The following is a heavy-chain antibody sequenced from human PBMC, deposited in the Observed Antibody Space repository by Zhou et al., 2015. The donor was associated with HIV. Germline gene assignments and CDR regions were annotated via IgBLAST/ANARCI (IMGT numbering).Heavy chain of an antibody. CDR1: GFTLSTSA. J-gene: IGHJ6*02. D-gene: IGHD6-19*01. CDR2: IVIGSGNT. Sequence: QMQLVQSGPEVKKPGTSMKVSCKASGFTLSTSAVQWVRQARGQRLEWIGWIVIGSGNTNYAQQFQERVTITRDMSTSTAYMELSSLRSEDTAVYYCARGYSSGWYHYYYGMDVWGQGP. CDR3: ARGYSSGWYHYYYGMDV. V-gene: IGHV1-58*01.